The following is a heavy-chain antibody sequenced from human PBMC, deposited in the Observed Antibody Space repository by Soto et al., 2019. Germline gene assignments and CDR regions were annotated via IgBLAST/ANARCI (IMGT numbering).Heavy chain of an antibody. CDR1: GGSISSSRSH. D-gene: IGHD1-26*01. Sequence: SETLSLTCTVSGGSISSSRSHWGWIRQPPGKGLEWIGYINHSGSTYYNPSLKSRVTISVDTSKNQFSLKLSSVTAADTALYSCARMGVVGATTFDYWDQGTLVTVSS. CDR3: ARMGVVGATTFDY. J-gene: IGHJ4*02. CDR2: INHSGST. V-gene: IGHV4-39*07.